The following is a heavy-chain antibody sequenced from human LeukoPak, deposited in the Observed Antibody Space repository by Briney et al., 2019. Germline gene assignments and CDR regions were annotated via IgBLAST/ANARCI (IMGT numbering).Heavy chain of an antibody. CDR2: INPKIGNT. V-gene: IGHV1-8*01. Sequence: GASVKVSCKASGHTFTSYYISWVRQPTGQGLEWMGWINPKIGNTSYAQKFQGRVTMNRNTSISKADMELNSPRSEDSYVYYYGRGGYGNLGQGTLVTVSS. J-gene: IGHJ4*02. CDR3: GRGGYGN. D-gene: IGHD5-18*01. CDR1: GHTFTSYY.